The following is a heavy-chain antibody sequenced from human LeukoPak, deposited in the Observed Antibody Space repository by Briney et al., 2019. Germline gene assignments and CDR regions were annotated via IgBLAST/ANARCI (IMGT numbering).Heavy chain of an antibody. V-gene: IGHV3-74*01. J-gene: IGHJ4*02. CDR1: GFTFSTYT. CDR2: INSDGRST. CDR3: ARGADSGYSSDN. D-gene: IGHD3-9*01. Sequence: GGSLRLSCAASGFTFSTYTIHWVRQAPGKGLVWVSRINSDGRSTNYADSVKGRFTISRDNAKNTLYLQMNSLRAEDTAVYYCARGADSGYSSDNWGQGTVVSVSS.